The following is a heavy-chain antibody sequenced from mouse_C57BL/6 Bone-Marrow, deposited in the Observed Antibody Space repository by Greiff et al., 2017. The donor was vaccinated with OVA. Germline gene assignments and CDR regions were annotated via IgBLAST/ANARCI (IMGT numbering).Heavy chain of an antibody. CDR2: IHPNSGST. CDR1: GYTFTSYW. D-gene: IGHD1-1*02. V-gene: IGHV1-64*01. CDR3: ARFYDGSYVLYFDY. J-gene: IGHJ2*01. Sequence: QVQLQQPGAELVKPGASVKLSCKASGYTFTSYWMHWVKQRPGQGLEWIGMIHPNSGSTNYNEKFKSKATLTVDKSSSTAYMQLSSLTSEDSAVYYCARFYDGSYVLYFDYWGKGTTLTVSS.